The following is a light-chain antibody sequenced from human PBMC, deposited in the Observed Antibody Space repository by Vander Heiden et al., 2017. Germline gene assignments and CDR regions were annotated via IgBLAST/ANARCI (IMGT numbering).Light chain of an antibody. V-gene: IGLV1-51*02. CDR3: GTWDSSLSAGV. J-gene: IGLJ3*02. Sequence: QSVLTQPPSVSAAPGQTVTISSSGSSPNIGINYVSWYQRLPGTAPTLLIYENNKRPSGIPDRFSGSTSGTSATLGITGLQTGDEADYYCGTWDSSLSAGVFGGGTKLTVL. CDR1: SPNIGINY. CDR2: ENN.